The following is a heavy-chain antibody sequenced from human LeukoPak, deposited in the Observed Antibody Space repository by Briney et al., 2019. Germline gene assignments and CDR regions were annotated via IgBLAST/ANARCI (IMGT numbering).Heavy chain of an antibody. CDR1: GFSFVDYA. V-gene: IGHV3-49*04. CDR3: TRDPGITMIVVVIPFDY. Sequence: GGSLRLSCTASGFSFVDYAMSWVRQAPGKGLEWVGFIRRKAYGGTTEYAASVKGRFTISRDDSKSIAYLQMNSLKTEDTAVYYCTRDPGITMIVVVIPFDYWGQGTLVTVSS. J-gene: IGHJ4*02. D-gene: IGHD3-22*01. CDR2: IRRKAYGGTT.